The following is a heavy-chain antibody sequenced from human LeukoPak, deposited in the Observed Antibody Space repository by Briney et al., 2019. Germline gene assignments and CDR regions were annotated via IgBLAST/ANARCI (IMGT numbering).Heavy chain of an antibody. CDR3: ERSYRSRPFDY. Sequence: PSETLSLTCTVSGGSISSYYWSWIRQPPGKGLEWIGYIYYSGSTNYNPSLKSRVTISVDTSKNQFSLKLSSVTAADTAVYYCERSYRSRPFDYWGQGTLVTVSS. D-gene: IGHD3-16*02. V-gene: IGHV4-59*08. CDR1: GGSISSYY. CDR2: IYYSGST. J-gene: IGHJ4*02.